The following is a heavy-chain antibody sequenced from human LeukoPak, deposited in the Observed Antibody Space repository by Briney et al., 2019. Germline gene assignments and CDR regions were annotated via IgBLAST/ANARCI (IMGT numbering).Heavy chain of an antibody. V-gene: IGHV1-69*04. J-gene: IGHJ4*02. CDR1: GGTFSFYA. CDR2: IIPIPGMA. Sequence: SVTVSCKASGGTFSFYAINWVRQAPGQGHEWMGRIIPIPGMANYAQKFQGRVTITADSSTSTAYMEVSSLRSEDTAVYYCARAVVVARGLMAYFDYWGQGTLVTVSS. CDR3: ARAVVVARGLMAYFDY. D-gene: IGHD3-10*01.